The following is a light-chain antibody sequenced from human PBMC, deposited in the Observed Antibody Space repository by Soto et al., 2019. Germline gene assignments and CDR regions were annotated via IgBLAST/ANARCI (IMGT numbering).Light chain of an antibody. CDR2: DSS. Sequence: DIQMTQSPSTLFASVGDRVTITCLASQSVRNWLAWYQQKPGRAPQLLIYDSSTLEPGVPSRFRGSGPGTEFTLTINGLQPDDFATYYCQQSDSTPYTFGQGTKVDIK. J-gene: IGKJ2*01. CDR3: QQSDSTPYT. CDR1: QSVRNW. V-gene: IGKV1-5*01.